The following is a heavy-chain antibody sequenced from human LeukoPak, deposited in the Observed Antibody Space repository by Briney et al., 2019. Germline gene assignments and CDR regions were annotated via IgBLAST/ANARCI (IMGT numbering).Heavy chain of an antibody. CDR2: ISGSGGST. V-gene: IGHV3-23*01. CDR1: GFTFSSYA. J-gene: IGHJ6*03. CDR3: AARYYDFWSGYYTDGYCYYMDV. D-gene: IGHD3-3*01. Sequence: PGGSLRLSCAASGFTFSSYAMSWVRQAPGKGLEWVSAISGSGGSTYYADSVKGRFTISRDNSKNTLYLQMNSLRAEDTGVYYCAARYYDFWSGYYTDGYCYYMDVWGKGTTVTVSS.